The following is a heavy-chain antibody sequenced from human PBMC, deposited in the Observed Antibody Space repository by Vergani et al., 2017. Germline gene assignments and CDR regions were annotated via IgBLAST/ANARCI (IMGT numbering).Heavy chain of an antibody. CDR3: AKAGSDLKSYAEQNSGRNRGAFDV. CDR1: GFTFSSYA. CDR2: ISGSGGST. J-gene: IGHJ3*01. V-gene: IGHV3-23*01. D-gene: IGHD1-26*01. Sequence: EVQLLESGGGLVQPGGSLRLSCAASGFTFSSYAMSWVRQAPGKGLEWVSAISGSGGSTYYADSVKGRFTISRDNSKNTLYLQMNSLRAEDTAVYYCAKAGSDLKSYAEQNSGRNRGAFDVWGQGTMVTVSS.